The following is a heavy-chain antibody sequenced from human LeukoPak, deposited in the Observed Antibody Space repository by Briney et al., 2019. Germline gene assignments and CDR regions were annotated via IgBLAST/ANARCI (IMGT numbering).Heavy chain of an antibody. D-gene: IGHD5-18*01. J-gene: IGHJ3*02. CDR1: GFSSTNSA. V-gene: IGHV1-58*01. CDR2: IVVGSGNT. Sequence: TSVKVSCKASGFSSTNSAVQWVRQARGQRLEWIGWIVVGSGNTIYVQKFQERVTIGRDMSTSTAYMELSSLRSEDTAVYYCAAGYIGGAIVTNAFDIWGQGTMVTVSS. CDR3: AAGYIGGAIVTNAFDI.